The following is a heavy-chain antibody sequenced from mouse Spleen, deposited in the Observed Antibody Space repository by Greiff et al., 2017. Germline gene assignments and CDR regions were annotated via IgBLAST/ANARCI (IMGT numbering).Heavy chain of an antibody. CDR2: IYPGDGDT. J-gene: IGHJ2*01. CDR1: GYAFSSSW. CDR3: ARSRQYGNYPDY. D-gene: IGHD2-10*02. V-gene: IGHV1-82*01. Sequence: QVQLQQSGPELVKPGASVKISCKASGYAFSSSWMNWVKQRPGKGLEWIGRIYPGDGDTNYNGKFKGKATLTADKSSSTAYMQLSSLTSEDSAVYFCARSRQYGNYPDYWGQGTTLTVSS.